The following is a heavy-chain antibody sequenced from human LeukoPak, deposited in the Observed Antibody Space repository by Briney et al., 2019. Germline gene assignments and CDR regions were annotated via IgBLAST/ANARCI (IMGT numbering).Heavy chain of an antibody. CDR2: IYPDDSDI. CDR1: GYGFTDYW. J-gene: IGHJ3*01. CDR3: ARHGRGSRSPNAFGF. V-gene: IGHV5-51*01. D-gene: IGHD3-10*01. Sequence: GESLKISCKGSGYGFTDYWIGWVRQMPGKGLQWMAIIYPDDSDIRYSPSFQGQVTISADKSIITAYLQWSSLKASDTAMYYCARHGRGSRSPNAFGFWGQGTMVTVSS.